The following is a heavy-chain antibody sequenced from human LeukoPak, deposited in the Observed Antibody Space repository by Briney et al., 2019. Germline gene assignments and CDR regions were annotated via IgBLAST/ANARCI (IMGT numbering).Heavy chain of an antibody. CDR2: IGGSGGST. J-gene: IGHJ5*02. V-gene: IGHV3-23*01. CDR3: AKRILDWFDP. Sequence: GGSLRLSCAASGFTFSSYAMSWVRQAPGKGLEWVSVIGGSGGSTYYADSVKGRFTISRDNSKNTLYLQMNSLRAEDTAVYYCAKRILDWFDPWGQGTLVTVSS. D-gene: IGHD2-15*01. CDR1: GFTFSSYA.